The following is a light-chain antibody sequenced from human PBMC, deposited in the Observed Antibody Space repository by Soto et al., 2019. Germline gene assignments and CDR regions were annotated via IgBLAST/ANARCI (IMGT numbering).Light chain of an antibody. CDR2: DAS. CDR1: QSVSSSY. J-gene: IGKJ5*01. CDR3: QQYGRSPFT. Sequence: IVLTQSPVTLSLSPGERGTLSCGASQSVSSSYLAWYQQKPGLAPRLLIYDASSRATGTPDRFSGSGSGTDFTLTISRLEPEDVAVYYYQQYGRSPFTFGQGTRLEIK. V-gene: IGKV3D-20*01.